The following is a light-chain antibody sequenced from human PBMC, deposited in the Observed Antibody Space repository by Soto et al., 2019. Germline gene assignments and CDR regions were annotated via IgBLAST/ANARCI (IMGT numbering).Light chain of an antibody. CDR2: AAS. CDR3: QQRSNWPPVYT. V-gene: IGKV3-11*01. CDR1: QSVTSY. Sequence: EVVLTQSPATLSLSPGERATLSCRASQSVTSYLAWYQQKPGQAPRLLIYAASNRATGIPARFSGSGSGTDFTLTISSLEPEDFAVYYWQQRSNWPPVYTFGQGNK. J-gene: IGKJ2*01.